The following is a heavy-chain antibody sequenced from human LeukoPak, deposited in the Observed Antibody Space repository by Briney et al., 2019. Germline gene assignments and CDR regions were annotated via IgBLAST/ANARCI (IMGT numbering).Heavy chain of an antibody. CDR1: GFTFSRYW. CDR2: IYTGGNT. D-gene: IGHD3-22*01. CDR3: ARGDDSGYYDYFDY. Sequence: GGSLRLSCAASGFTFSRYWMSWVRQAPGKGLEWVSTIYTGGNTYYAASVKGRFTISRDFSKNTVFLHMNSLRAEDTAMYYCARGDDSGYYDYFDYWGQGALVTVSS. J-gene: IGHJ4*02. V-gene: IGHV3-53*01.